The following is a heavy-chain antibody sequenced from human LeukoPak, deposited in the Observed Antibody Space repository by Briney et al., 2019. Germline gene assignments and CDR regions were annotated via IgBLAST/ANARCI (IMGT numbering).Heavy chain of an antibody. Sequence: KPSETLSLTCTVSGGSISSSSYYWGWIRQPPGKGLEWIGRIYTSGSTNYNPSLKSRVTISVDTSKNQFSLKLSSVTAADTAVYYCARGSMSGIVGAAYYYYYYMDVWGKGTTVTVSS. CDR2: IYTSGST. V-gene: IGHV4-39*07. CDR3: ARGSMSGIVGAAYYYYYYMDV. J-gene: IGHJ6*03. CDR1: GGSISSSSYY. D-gene: IGHD1-26*01.